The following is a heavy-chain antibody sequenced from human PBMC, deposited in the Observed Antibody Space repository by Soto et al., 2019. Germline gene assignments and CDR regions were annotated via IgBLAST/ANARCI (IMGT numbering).Heavy chain of an antibody. J-gene: IGHJ4*02. Sequence: GGSLRLSCAASGFTFSDYYMSWIRQAPGKGLEWISYISSSSNYTNYADSVKGRFTISRDNAKNSLFLQMNGLRAEDTAVYYCARDNGQLGCSYGSYPYWGQGTLVTVSS. CDR3: ARDNGQLGCSYGSYPY. CDR1: GFTFSDYY. V-gene: IGHV3-11*06. CDR2: ISSSSNYT. D-gene: IGHD5-18*01.